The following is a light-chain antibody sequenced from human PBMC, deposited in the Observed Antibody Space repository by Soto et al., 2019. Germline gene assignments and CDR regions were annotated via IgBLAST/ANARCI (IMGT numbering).Light chain of an antibody. Sequence: DIQVTQSPSSLSASVGDRVTITCRASQNINTYLNWYQQKPGKAPKLLIYAASYLQSGVPSRFSGSGSGTEFTLTISSLQSEDFAVYYCQQYNKWPWTFGQGTKVDNK. CDR3: QQYNKWPWT. CDR2: AAS. CDR1: QNINTY. J-gene: IGKJ1*01. V-gene: IGKV1-39*01.